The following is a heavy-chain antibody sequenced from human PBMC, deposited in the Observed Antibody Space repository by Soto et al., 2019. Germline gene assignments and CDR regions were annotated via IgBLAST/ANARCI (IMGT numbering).Heavy chain of an antibody. CDR2: IYPGDSDT. J-gene: IGHJ4*02. CDR3: ARHVNNNDWSLFDY. CDR1: GYSFSTYW. D-gene: IGHD3-9*01. Sequence: GESLKISCKGSGYSFSTYWIGWVRQMSGKGLEWMGIIYPGDSDTRYSPSFQGQVTISADKSINTAYLQWSSLKASDTAIYYCARHVNNNDWSLFDYWGQGTLVTVSS. V-gene: IGHV5-51*01.